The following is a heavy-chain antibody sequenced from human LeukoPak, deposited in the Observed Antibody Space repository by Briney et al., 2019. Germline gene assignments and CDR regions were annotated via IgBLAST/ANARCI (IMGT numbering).Heavy chain of an antibody. V-gene: IGHV3-9*03. CDR1: GFTFDDYA. D-gene: IGHD2-8*01. Sequence: GGSLRLSCAASGFTFDDYAMHWVRQAPGKGLEWVSGISWNSGSIGYADSVKGRFTISRDNAKNSVYLQMNSLRAEDMALYYCAKAVWPDYCTNGLCYEDYFDYWGQGTLVTVSS. J-gene: IGHJ4*02. CDR2: ISWNSGSI. CDR3: AKAVWPDYCTNGLCYEDYFDY.